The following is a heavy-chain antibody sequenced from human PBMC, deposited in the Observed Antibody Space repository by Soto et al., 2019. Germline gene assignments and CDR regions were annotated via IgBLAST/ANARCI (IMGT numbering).Heavy chain of an antibody. J-gene: IGHJ4*02. CDR2: ISAHNGNT. CDR1: GYAFTTYG. CDR3: ARGRYGDY. D-gene: IGHD1-1*01. V-gene: IGHV1-18*01. Sequence: QVHLVQSGAEVKKPGASVKVSCKGSGYAFTTYGITWVRQAPGQGLEWMGWISAHNGNTNYAQKLQGRATVTRDTSTSTAYMELRSRRSDDPAVYYCARGRYGDYWGQGALVTVSS.